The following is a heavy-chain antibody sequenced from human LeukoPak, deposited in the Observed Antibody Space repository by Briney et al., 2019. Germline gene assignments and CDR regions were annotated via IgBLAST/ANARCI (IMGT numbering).Heavy chain of an antibody. CDR2: ISGSGGST. CDR1: GFTFSSYA. V-gene: IGHV3-23*01. D-gene: IGHD5-12*01. J-gene: IGHJ3*02. Sequence: GGSLRLSCAASGFTFSSYAMSWVRQAPGKGLEWVSAISGSGGSTYYADSVKGRLTISRDNSKNTLYLQMNSLRAEDTAVYYCAKDLHRWLHQHAFDIWGQGTMVTVSS. CDR3: AKDLHRWLHQHAFDI.